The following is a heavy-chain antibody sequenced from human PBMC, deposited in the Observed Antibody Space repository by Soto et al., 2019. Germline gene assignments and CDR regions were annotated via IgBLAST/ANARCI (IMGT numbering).Heavy chain of an antibody. Sequence: QVQLVQSGAEVKKPGSSVKVSCKASGGTFSSYAISWVRQAPGQGLEWMGGIIPIFGTANYAQKFQGRVTITADESTSTAYMELSSLRSEDTAVYYCARKVYANSHYYYYGMDVWGQGTTVTVFS. D-gene: IGHD2-8*01. CDR3: ARKVYANSHYYYYGMDV. J-gene: IGHJ6*02. CDR2: IIPIFGTA. V-gene: IGHV1-69*12. CDR1: GGTFSSYA.